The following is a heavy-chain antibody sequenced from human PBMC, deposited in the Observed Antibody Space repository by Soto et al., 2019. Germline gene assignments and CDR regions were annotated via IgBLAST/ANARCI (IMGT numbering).Heavy chain of an antibody. D-gene: IGHD6-19*01. J-gene: IGHJ6*02. CDR2: FIPVPNIA. CDR3: VRDTGITGWLEYYYYGMDV. V-gene: IGHV1-69*04. CDR1: GGTFSSYT. Sequence: SVKVSCKASGGTFSSYTISWVRQAPGQGLEWMGRFIPVPNIANYAQNFQGRVTITADKSTSTAYLEVTSLRSEDTAVYYCVRDTGITGWLEYYYYGMDVWGQGTTVTVSS.